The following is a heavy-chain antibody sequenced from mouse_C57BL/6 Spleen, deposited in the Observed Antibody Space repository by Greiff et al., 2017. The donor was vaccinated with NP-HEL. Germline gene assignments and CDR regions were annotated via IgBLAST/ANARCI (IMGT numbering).Heavy chain of an antibody. Sequence: QVHVKQPGAELVKPGASVKLSCKASGYTFTSYWMHWVKQRPGRGLEWIGRIDLNSGGTKYNEKFKSKATLTVDKPSSTAYMQLSSLTSEDSAVYYCARYYRYAMDYWGQGTSVTVSS. V-gene: IGHV1-72*01. CDR3: ARYYRYAMDY. CDR2: IDLNSGGT. CDR1: GYTFTSYW. J-gene: IGHJ4*01. D-gene: IGHD1-1*01.